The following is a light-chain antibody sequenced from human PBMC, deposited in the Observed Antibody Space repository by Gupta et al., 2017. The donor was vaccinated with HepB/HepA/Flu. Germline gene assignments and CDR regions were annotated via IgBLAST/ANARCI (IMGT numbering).Light chain of an antibody. CDR3: TSYTSSSTYV. CDR1: SSDVGGYNF. Sequence: QSALTQPASVSGSPGQSITISCTGISSDVGGYNFVSWYQQHPGKAPKLMIYDVTNRPSGVSSLFSGSKSGNTASLTISGLQAEDEADYYCTSYTSSSTYVFGTGTKVTGL. CDR2: DVT. J-gene: IGLJ1*01. V-gene: IGLV2-14*03.